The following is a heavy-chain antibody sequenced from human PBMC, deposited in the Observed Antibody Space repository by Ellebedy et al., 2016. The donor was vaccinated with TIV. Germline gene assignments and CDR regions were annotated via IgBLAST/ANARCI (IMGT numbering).Heavy chain of an antibody. CDR1: GFTFNTYT. Sequence: GGSLRLSCAGSGFTFNTYTMGWVRQGSGRGLEWVSSISDGGNYIYYSDSVKGRFTISRDNAKNSLFLQMDSLRAEDTAVYYCARDLVGVAEGTDNWGQGTLVTVSS. V-gene: IGHV3-21*01. CDR3: ARDLVGVAEGTDN. J-gene: IGHJ4*02. D-gene: IGHD6-13*01. CDR2: ISDGGNYI.